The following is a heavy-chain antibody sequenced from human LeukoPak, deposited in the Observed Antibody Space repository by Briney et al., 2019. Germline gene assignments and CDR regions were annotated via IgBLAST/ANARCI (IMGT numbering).Heavy chain of an antibody. CDR1: GFTFSSYD. CDR2: IGTAGDT. J-gene: IGHJ2*01. CDR3: ARGHPGGDILTGYQYYDL. Sequence: GGSLRLSCAASGFTFSSYDMHWVRQATGKGLEWVSAIGTAGDTYYPGSVKGRFTISRENAKNSLYLQMNSLRAGDTAVYYCARGHPGGDILTGYQYYDLWGRGTLVTVSS. D-gene: IGHD3-9*01. V-gene: IGHV3-13*01.